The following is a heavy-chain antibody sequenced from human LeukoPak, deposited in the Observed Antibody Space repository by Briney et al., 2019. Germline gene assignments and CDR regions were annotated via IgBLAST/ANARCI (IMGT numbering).Heavy chain of an antibody. D-gene: IGHD3-16*01. Sequence: GGSLRFSCAASGFIFSSYSMNWVRQAPGKGLEWISYINSGGTTMYYADSVKGRFTISRDNAKNSLYLQMNSLRAEDTAVYYCARDHGGVPDYWGQGTLVTVSS. J-gene: IGHJ4*02. CDR3: ARDHGGVPDY. V-gene: IGHV3-48*04. CDR1: GFIFSSYS. CDR2: INSGGTTM.